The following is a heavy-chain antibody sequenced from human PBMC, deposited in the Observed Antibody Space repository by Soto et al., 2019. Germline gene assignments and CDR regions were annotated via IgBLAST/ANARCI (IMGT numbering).Heavy chain of an antibody. Sequence: TVSLTRAISWDRFSGNIAACNCIRQSPSRGLEWLGRTYYRSNWYNDYAGSVKSRITINPDTSKNQFSLQLNSVTPEDTAVYYCARSRKYSSGWQTRYYCDYWGQGTLVTVSS. CDR3: ARSRKYSSGWQTRYYCDY. J-gene: IGHJ4*02. CDR2: TYYRSNWYN. V-gene: IGHV6-1*01. D-gene: IGHD6-19*01. CDR1: WDRFSGNIAA.